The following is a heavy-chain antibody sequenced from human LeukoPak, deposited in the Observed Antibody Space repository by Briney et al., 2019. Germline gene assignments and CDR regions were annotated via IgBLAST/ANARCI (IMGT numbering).Heavy chain of an antibody. CDR3: VRWVSGYSYAFDY. D-gene: IGHD5-18*01. CDR1: GDSISSGNYF. CDR2: ISVSVIT. V-gene: IGHV4-61*02. Sequence: SETLSLTCTVSGDSISSGNYFWSWIRQPAGKGLEWIGRISVSVITHYNPSLESRVTISLDTSNNQFSLKLTSVTAADTAVYFCVRWVSGYSYAFDYWGQGTLVTVSS. J-gene: IGHJ4*02.